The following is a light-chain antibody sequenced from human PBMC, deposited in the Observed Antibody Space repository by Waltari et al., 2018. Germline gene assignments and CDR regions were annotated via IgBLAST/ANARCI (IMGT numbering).Light chain of an antibody. V-gene: IGKV1-39*01. CDR2: AAS. Sequence: DIQMTQSPSSLSASVGDRVTITCRASQSISSYLNWYQQKPGKAPKLLIYAASSLQSGVPSRFSGSGSGTDFTLTIRSLQPEDFATYYCQQSSVFGGGTKVEIK. CDR3: QQSSV. J-gene: IGKJ4*01. CDR1: QSISSY.